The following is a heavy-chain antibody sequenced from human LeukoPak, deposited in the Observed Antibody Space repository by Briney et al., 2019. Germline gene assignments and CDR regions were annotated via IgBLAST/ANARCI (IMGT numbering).Heavy chain of an antibody. V-gene: IGHV4-4*02. Sequence: GSLRLSCPASGFTFDSYAMTWVRQPPGKGLEWIGEIYHSGSTNYNPSLKSRVTISVDKSKNQFSLKLSSVTAADTAVYYCARAPLGTISSDAFDIWGQGTMVTVSS. CDR3: ARAPLGTISSDAFDI. J-gene: IGHJ3*02. D-gene: IGHD1-1*01. CDR2: IYHSGST. CDR1: GFTFDSYAM.